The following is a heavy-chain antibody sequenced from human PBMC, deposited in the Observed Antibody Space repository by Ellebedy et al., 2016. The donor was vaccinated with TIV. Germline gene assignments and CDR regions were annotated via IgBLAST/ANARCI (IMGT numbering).Heavy chain of an antibody. CDR3: QRSRALRGVTIDY. D-gene: IGHD3-10*01. CDR2: ISDTTTTI. J-gene: IGHJ4*02. CDR1: GFTFSSYS. Sequence: GESLKISCAASGFTFSSYSMNWVRQAPGKGLEWVSFISDTTTTIYYADSVKGRFTISRDSAKNSLYLQMNSLRDEDTDVYYCQRSRALRGVTIDYWGQGTLVTVTS. V-gene: IGHV3-48*02.